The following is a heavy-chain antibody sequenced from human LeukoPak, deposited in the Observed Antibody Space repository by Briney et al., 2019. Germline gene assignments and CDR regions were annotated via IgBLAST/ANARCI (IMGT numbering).Heavy chain of an antibody. CDR1: GYTFTSYD. Sequence: GASVKVSCKASGYTFTSYDITWVRQAPGQGLEWMGWISAHKGYTKYSQRVQGRVVLTADTSTTTAYMELRSLRSDDTAVYYCARGGVDDYGGNGPFEYWAQGTLVTVSP. J-gene: IGHJ4*02. CDR3: ARGGVDDYGGNGPFEY. V-gene: IGHV1-18*01. CDR2: ISAHKGYT. D-gene: IGHD4-23*01.